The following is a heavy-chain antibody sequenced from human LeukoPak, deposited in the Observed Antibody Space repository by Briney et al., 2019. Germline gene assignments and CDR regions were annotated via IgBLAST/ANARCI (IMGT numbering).Heavy chain of an antibody. CDR1: GFTFSSYA. J-gene: IGHJ6*02. Sequence: PGGSLRLSCAASGFTFSSYAMHWVRQAPGKGLEWVAVISYDGSNKYYADSVKGRFTISRDNAKNTLYLQMNSLRAEDTAVYYCARAAYSDPRMDVWGQGTTVTVSS. CDR3: ARAAYSDPRMDV. CDR2: ISYDGSNK. V-gene: IGHV3-30-3*01. D-gene: IGHD3-3*01.